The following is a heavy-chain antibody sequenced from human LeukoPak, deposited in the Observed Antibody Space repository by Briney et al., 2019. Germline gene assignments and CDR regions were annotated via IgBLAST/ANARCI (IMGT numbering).Heavy chain of an antibody. CDR3: ARDLGYTYGSDY. V-gene: IGHV3-53*01. Sequence: GGSLRLSCAASGFTVSSNYMSWVRQAPGKGLEWVSVIYSGGSTYYADSVKDRFTISSDNSNNTLYLQMNSLRAEDTAVYYCARDLGYTYGSDYWGQGTLVTVSS. D-gene: IGHD5-18*01. CDR2: IYSGGST. J-gene: IGHJ4*02. CDR1: GFTVSSNY.